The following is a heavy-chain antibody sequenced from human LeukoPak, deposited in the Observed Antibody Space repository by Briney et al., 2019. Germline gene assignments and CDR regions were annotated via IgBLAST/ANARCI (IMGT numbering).Heavy chain of an antibody. CDR3: AAAYYYDSSGYS. V-gene: IGHV1-58*02. D-gene: IGHD3-22*01. Sequence: ASVEVSCKASGFTFTSSAMQWVRQARGQRLEWIEWIVVGSGNTNYAQKFQERVTITRDMSTSTAYMELSSLRSEDTAVYYCAAAYYYDSSGYSWGQGTLVTVSS. CDR1: GFTFTSSA. J-gene: IGHJ5*02. CDR2: IVVGSGNT.